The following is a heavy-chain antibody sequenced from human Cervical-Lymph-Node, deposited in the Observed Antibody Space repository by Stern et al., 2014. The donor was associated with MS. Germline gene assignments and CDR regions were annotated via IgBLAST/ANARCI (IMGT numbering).Heavy chain of an antibody. D-gene: IGHD6-6*01. V-gene: IGHV2-5*02. CDR1: GFSLSTSGVG. CDR3: ARFYSSSSFADAFDI. CDR2: IYWDDDK. Sequence: HITLKESGPTLVKPTQTLTLTCTFSGFSLSTSGVGVVWIRQPPGKALECLXLIYWDDDKRYSPSLKSRLTITKDTSKNQVVLTMTNMDPVDTATYYCARFYSSSSFADAFDIWGQGTMVTVSA. J-gene: IGHJ3*02.